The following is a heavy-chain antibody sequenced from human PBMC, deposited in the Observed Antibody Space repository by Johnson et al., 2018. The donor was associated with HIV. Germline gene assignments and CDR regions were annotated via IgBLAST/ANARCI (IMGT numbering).Heavy chain of an antibody. V-gene: IGHV3-74*01. Sequence: VQLVESGGDLVQPGGSLRLSCAASGFTFSSYWMHWVRQDPGKGLVWVSRIKSDGSYTSYADSVKGRFTISRDNVKNSLFLQINSLRADDTAVYYCARDRWLQLGAFDIWGQGTLVTVSS. D-gene: IGHD5-24*01. J-gene: IGHJ3*02. CDR1: GFTFSSYW. CDR2: IKSDGSYT. CDR3: ARDRWLQLGAFDI.